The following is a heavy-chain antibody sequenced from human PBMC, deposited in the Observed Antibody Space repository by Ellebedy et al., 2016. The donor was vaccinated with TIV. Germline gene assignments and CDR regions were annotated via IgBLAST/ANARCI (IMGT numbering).Heavy chain of an antibody. J-gene: IGHJ6*02. V-gene: IGHV3-30*04. D-gene: IGHD3-16*01. Sequence: GESLKISCAASGFTFSHHAFYWVRQAPGKGLEWVPIISYDGNNKFYLDSFEGRFSISRDDSKNTLYLQMISLRPEDTAVYYCSRGGLEAGMDLWGQGTTVIVSS. CDR1: GFTFSHHA. CDR3: SRGGLEAGMDL. CDR2: ISYDGNNK.